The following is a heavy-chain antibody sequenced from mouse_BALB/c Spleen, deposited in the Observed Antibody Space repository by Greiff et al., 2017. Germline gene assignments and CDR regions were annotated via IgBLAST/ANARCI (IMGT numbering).Heavy chain of an antibody. J-gene: IGHJ2*01. D-gene: IGHD2-1*01. CDR3: ARGGVTTIYYFDY. Sequence: EVQGVESGGGLVQPGGSLRLSCATSGFTFTDYYMSWVRQPPGKALEWLGFIRNKANGYTTEYSASVKGRFTISRDNSQSILYLQMNTLRAEDSATYYCARGGVTTIYYFDYWGQGTTLTVSS. CDR2: IRNKANGYTT. CDR1: GFTFTDYY. V-gene: IGHV7-3*02.